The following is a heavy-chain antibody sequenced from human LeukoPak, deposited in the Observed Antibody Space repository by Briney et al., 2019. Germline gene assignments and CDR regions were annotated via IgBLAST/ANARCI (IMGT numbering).Heavy chain of an antibody. CDR2: IYYSGGS. D-gene: IGHD6-13*01. J-gene: IGHJ3*02. CDR3: ARRDTSSWYKDDAFDI. V-gene: IGHV4-59*08. CDR1: GGSFSSYY. Sequence: TSETLCLTCTVSGGSFSSYYWSWIRQPPGKGLEWIGYIYYSGGSNYNPSLKSRVTISVDTSKNQFSLKLSSVTAADTAVYYCARRDTSSWYKDDAFDIWGQGTMVTVSS.